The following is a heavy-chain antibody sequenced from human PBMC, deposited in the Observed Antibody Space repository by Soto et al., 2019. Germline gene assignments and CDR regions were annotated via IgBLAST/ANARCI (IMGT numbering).Heavy chain of an antibody. CDR2: ISYDGNRK. V-gene: IGHV3-30*03. Sequence: QVQLVESGGGVVQPGRSLRLSCAASGFTFSSYGMHWARQAPGEGLEWEAVISYDGNRKYYADSVKGRFTISRDFSKNTVDLHMNSLRVEDTADYFCARKGYGGRWSLDYWGQGILVTVSS. CDR1: GFTFSSYG. D-gene: IGHD2-15*01. J-gene: IGHJ4*02. CDR3: ARKGYGGRWSLDY.